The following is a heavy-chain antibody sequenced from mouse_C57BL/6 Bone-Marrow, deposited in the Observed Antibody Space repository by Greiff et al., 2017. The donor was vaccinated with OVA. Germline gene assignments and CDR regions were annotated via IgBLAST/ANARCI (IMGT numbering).Heavy chain of an antibody. V-gene: IGHV1-50*01. CDR3: ARRYYGSSYKDY. CDR2: IDPSDSYT. D-gene: IGHD1-1*01. Sequence: QVQLQQPGAELVKPGASVKLSCKASGYTFTSYWMQWVKQRPGQGLEWIGEIDPSDSYTNYNQKFKGKATLTVDTSSSTAYMQLSSLTSEDSAVYYCARRYYGSSYKDYWGQGTTLTVSS. CDR1: GYTFTSYW. J-gene: IGHJ2*01.